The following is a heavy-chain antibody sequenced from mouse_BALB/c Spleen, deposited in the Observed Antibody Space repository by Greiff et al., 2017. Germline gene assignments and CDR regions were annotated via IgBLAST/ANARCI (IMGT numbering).Heavy chain of an antibody. CDR2: IDPANGNT. CDR1: GFNIKDTY. V-gene: IGHV14-3*02. CDR3: ALITTVVARDWYFDV. Sequence: EVKLQQSGAELVKPGASVKLSCTASGFNIKDTYMHWVKQRPEQGLEWIGRIDPANGNTKYDPKFQGKATITADTSSNTAYLQLSSLTSEDTAVYYCALITTVVARDWYFDVWGAGTTVTVSS. D-gene: IGHD1-1*01. J-gene: IGHJ1*01.